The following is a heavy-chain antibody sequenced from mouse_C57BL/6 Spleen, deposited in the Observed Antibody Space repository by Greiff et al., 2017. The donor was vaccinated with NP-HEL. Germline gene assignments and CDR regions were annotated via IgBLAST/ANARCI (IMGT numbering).Heavy chain of an antibody. Sequence: QVTLKVSGPGILQSSQTLSLTCSFSGFSLSTSGMGVSWIRQPSGKGLEWLAHIYWDDDKRYNPSLKSRLTISKDTSRNQVFLKITSVDTADTATYYCARRGATYYSNYGNWYFDVWGTGTTVTVSS. V-gene: IGHV8-12*01. J-gene: IGHJ1*03. CDR2: IYWDDDK. CDR1: GFSLSTSGMG. CDR3: ARRGATYYSNYGNWYFDV. D-gene: IGHD2-5*01.